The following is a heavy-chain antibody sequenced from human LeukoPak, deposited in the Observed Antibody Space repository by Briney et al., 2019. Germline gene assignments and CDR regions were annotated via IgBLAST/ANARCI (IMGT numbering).Heavy chain of an antibody. CDR2: IYHSGST. CDR3: AREVNLAYYFDF. J-gene: IGHJ4*02. V-gene: IGHV4-38-2*02. CDR1: GYSISSNYY. Sequence: PSETLSLTCTVSGYSISSNYYWGWIRQPPGKGLEWIGTIYHSGSTYYNPSLKSRVTISVDTSKNQFSLNLSSVTAADTAVYYCAREVNLAYYFDFWGQGTLVTVSS.